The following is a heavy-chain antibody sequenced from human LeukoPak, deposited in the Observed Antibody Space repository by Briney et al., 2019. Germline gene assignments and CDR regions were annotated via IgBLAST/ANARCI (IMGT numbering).Heavy chain of an antibody. CDR2: IYYSGST. J-gene: IGHJ4*02. D-gene: IGHD6-19*01. V-gene: IGHV4-59*01. CDR3: ARQHSSGWTPYYFDY. CDR1: GGSISSYY. Sequence: SETLSLTCTVSGGSISSYYWSWIRQPPGKGLEWIGYIYYSGSTNYNPSLKSRVTISVDTSKNQFSLKLSSVTAADTAVYYCARQHSSGWTPYYFDYWGQGTLVTVSS.